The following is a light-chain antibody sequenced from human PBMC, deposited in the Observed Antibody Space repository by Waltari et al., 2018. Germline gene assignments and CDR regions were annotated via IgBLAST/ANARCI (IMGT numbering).Light chain of an antibody. CDR1: SSDVGGYNY. CDR3: TSYASSGTYV. CDR2: DVS. J-gene: IGLJ1*01. V-gene: IGLV2-14*01. Sequence: QPALTQPASVSGSPGQSITISCTGSSSDVGGYNYVSWYQQHPGKAPKVLIYDVSKWPSGVSNRFSGSKSGNTASLTISGLQAEDEADYYCTSYASSGTYVFGTGTKVTVL.